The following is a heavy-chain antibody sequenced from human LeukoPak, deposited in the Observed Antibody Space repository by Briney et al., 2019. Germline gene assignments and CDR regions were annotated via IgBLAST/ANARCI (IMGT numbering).Heavy chain of an antibody. CDR3: ARDPIQLWSFDY. V-gene: IGHV4-4*02. CDR2: IYHSGST. CDR1: GGSISSSNW. Sequence: PSETLSLTCAVSGGSISSSNWWSWVRQPPGKGLEWIGEIYHSGSTNYNPSLKSRVTISVDKSKNQFSLRLSSVTAADTAVYYCARDPIQLWSFDYWGQGTLVTVSS. J-gene: IGHJ4*02. D-gene: IGHD5-18*01.